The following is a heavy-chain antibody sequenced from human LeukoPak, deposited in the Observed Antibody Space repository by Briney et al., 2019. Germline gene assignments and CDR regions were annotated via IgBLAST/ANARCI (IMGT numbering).Heavy chain of an antibody. Sequence: ASVKVSCKASGGTFSSYAISWVRQAPGQGLEWMGWISAYSGNTNYAQKLQGRVTMTTDTSTSTAYMELRSLRSDDTAVYYCARKGYCSGGSCYPSDYWGQGTLVTVSS. V-gene: IGHV1-18*01. D-gene: IGHD2-15*01. CDR3: ARKGYCSGGSCYPSDY. CDR2: ISAYSGNT. CDR1: GGTFSSYA. J-gene: IGHJ4*02.